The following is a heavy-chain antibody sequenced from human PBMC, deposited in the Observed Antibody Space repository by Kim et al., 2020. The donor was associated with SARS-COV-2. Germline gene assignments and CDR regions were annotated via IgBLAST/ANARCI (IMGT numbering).Heavy chain of an antibody. V-gene: IGHV1-8*01. CDR1: GYTFTSYD. Sequence: ASVKVSCKASGYTFTSYDINWVRQATGQGLEWMGWMNPNSGNAGYAQKFQGRVTMTRNTSISTAYMELSSLRSEDTAVYYCARGLEAVVRGLIMGYGMDVWGQGATVTVSS. CDR3: ARGLEAVVRGLIMGYGMDV. J-gene: IGHJ6*02. D-gene: IGHD2-2*01. CDR2: MNPNSGNA.